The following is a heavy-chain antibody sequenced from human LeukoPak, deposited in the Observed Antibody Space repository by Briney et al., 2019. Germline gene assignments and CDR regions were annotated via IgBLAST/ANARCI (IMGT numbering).Heavy chain of an antibody. Sequence: GGSLRLSCAASGFTFSTYSMNWVRQAPGRGLEWVASISSGGSSIYYAASVKGRFTISRDNAKNSLYLQMNSLRAEGTAVYYCARDPYYGSDSRYYYYFGIDVWGQGTTVTVSS. V-gene: IGHV3-21*01. CDR3: ARDPYYGSDSRYYYYFGIDV. D-gene: IGHD4-23*01. CDR2: ISSGGSSI. CDR1: GFTFSTYS. J-gene: IGHJ6*02.